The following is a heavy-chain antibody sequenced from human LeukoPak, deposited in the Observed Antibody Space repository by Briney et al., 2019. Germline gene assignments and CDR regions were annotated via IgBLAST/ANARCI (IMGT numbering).Heavy chain of an antibody. CDR2: IRYDGSNK. J-gene: IGHJ4*02. Sequence: GGSLRLSCAASGFTFSSYGMHWVRQAPGKGLEWVAFIRYDGSNKYYADSVKGRFTISRDNSKNTLYLQMNSLRAEDTAVYYCAKGTGSVNCSSTGCYPFFDYWGQGTLVTVSS. CDR1: GFTFSSYG. CDR3: AKGTGSVNCSSTGCYPFFDY. D-gene: IGHD2-2*01. V-gene: IGHV3-30*02.